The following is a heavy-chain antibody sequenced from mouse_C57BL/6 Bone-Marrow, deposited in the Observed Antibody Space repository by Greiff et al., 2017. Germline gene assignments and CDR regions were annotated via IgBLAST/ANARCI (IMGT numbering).Heavy chain of an antibody. CDR3: ARRRGSSYDAMDY. J-gene: IGHJ4*01. D-gene: IGHD1-1*01. V-gene: IGHV5-9*01. CDR1: GFTFSSYT. CDR2: ISGGGGNT. Sequence: EVQLVESGGGLVKPGGSLTLSCAASGFTFSSYTMSWVRQTPEKRLEWVATISGGGGNTYYPDSVKGRFTISRDNAKNTLYLQMSSLRSEDTALYYCARRRGSSYDAMDYWGQGTSVTVSS.